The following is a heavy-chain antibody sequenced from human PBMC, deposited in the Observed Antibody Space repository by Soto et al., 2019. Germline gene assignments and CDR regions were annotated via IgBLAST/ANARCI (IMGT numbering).Heavy chain of an antibody. CDR3: AKDGSSSSYYYGMDV. Sequence: GGSLRLSCAASGFTFSSYAMSWVRQAPGKGLEWVSAISGSGGSTYYADSVKGRFTISRDNSKSTLYLQMNSLRAEDTAVYYCAKDGSSSSYYYGMDVWGQGTTVTVSS. V-gene: IGHV3-23*01. D-gene: IGHD2-15*01. CDR1: GFTFSSYA. CDR2: ISGSGGST. J-gene: IGHJ6*02.